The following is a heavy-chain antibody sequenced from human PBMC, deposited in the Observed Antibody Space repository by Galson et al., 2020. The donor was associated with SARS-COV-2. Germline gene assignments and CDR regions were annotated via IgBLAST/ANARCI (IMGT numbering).Heavy chain of an antibody. D-gene: IGHD2-15*01. CDR2: IYPSGST. CDR1: GGSISSGGYS. CDR3: ARDGGNFDY. V-gene: IGHV4-30-2*01. Sequence: QTLSLTCTVPGGSISSGGYSWSWIRQPPGKALEWIGYIYPSGSTYYNPSLKSRVTISVDRSKSQFSLRLSSVTAADTAVYYCARDGGNFDYWGQGTLVTVSS. J-gene: IGHJ4*02.